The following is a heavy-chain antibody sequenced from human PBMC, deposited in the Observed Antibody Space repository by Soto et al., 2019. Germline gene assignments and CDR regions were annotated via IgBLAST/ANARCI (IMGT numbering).Heavy chain of an antibody. J-gene: IGHJ4*02. CDR2: IKNKANSYTT. CDR1: GFTFSAHY. Sequence: EVQLVESGGGLVQPGGSLRLSCAASGFTFSAHYMDWVRQAPGKGLEWVGRIKNKANSYTTEYAASVEGRFTISREDSQNSLYLQMNGLKTEDTAVYYCARVSLVGPSGGRYFDYWGQGSQVAVSS. CDR3: ARVSLVGPSGGRYFDY. V-gene: IGHV3-72*01. D-gene: IGHD1-26*01.